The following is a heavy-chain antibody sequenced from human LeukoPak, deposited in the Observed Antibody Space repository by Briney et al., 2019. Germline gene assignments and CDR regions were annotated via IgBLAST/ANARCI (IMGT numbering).Heavy chain of an antibody. V-gene: IGHV3-48*03. CDR2: ISGSGNIM. CDR3: AFSGTSTRVY. CDR1: GFTFRAYE. D-gene: IGHD2-2*01. Sequence: PGGSLRLSCAASGFTFRAYEMNWVRQAPGKGLEWVSNISGSGNIMYYADSVKGRFTVSRDNAKNSLYLQMTSLRAEDTAVYYCAFSGTSTRVYWGQGTLVTVSS. J-gene: IGHJ4*02.